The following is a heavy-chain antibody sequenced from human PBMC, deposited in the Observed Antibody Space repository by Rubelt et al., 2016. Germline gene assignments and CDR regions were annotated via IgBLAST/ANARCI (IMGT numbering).Heavy chain of an antibody. D-gene: IGHD6-13*01. V-gene: IGHV1-18*01. Sequence: GAEVKKPGASVKVSCKASGYTFTSYGISWVRQAPGQGLEWMGWISAYNGNTNYAQKLQGRVTMTTDTSTSTAYMELSSLGSEDTAVYYCAGDGHSSSWVPAYYYMDVWGKGTTVTVSS. CDR1: GYTFTSYG. CDR3: AGDGHSSSWVPAYYYMDV. CDR2: ISAYNGNT. J-gene: IGHJ6*03.